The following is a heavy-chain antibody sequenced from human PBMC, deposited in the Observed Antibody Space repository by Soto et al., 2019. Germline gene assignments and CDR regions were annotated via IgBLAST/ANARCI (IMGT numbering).Heavy chain of an antibody. CDR2: IYYSGST. CDR1: GYSITRSNW. V-gene: IGHV4-4*02. D-gene: IGHD1-26*01. Sequence: QVVIQESGPGLVKPSGTLSLTCDVSGYSITRSNWWSWVRQSRGRGLEWIGEIYYSGSTNYNPSLKSRVTISVDKSKNQFSLRLTSVTAADTAVYYCARGRSGSYPYYFDQWGQGTLVTVSS. CDR3: ARGRSGSYPYYFDQ. J-gene: IGHJ4*02.